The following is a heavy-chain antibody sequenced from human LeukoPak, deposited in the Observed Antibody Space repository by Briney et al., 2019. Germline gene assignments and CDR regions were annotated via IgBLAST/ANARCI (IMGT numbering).Heavy chain of an antibody. J-gene: IGHJ6*03. CDR3: ARVWNYYYYMDV. Sequence: SETLSLTCTVSGGSISSSSYYWGWIRQPPGKGLEWIGSIYYSGSTYYNSSLKSRVTISVDTSKNQFSLKLSSVTAADTAVYYCARVWNYYYYMDVWGKGTTVTVSS. D-gene: IGHD3-3*01. CDR1: GGSISSSSYY. CDR2: IYYSGST. V-gene: IGHV4-39*07.